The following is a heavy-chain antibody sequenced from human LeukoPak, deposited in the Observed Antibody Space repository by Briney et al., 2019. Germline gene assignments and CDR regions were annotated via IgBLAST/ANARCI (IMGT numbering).Heavy chain of an antibody. V-gene: IGHV3-48*04. J-gene: IGHJ4*02. CDR3: TRVMVRGVISPFDY. Sequence: GGSLRLSCAASGFTFSSYAMHWVRQAPGKGLEWVSYISSSGSTIYYADSVKGRFTISRDNAKNSLYLQMNSLRAEDTAVYYCTRVMVRGVISPFDYWGQGTLVTVSS. D-gene: IGHD3-10*01. CDR1: GFTFSSYA. CDR2: ISSSGSTI.